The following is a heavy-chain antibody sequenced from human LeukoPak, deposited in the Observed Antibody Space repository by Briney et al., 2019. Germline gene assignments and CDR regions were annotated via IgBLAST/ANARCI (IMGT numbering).Heavy chain of an antibody. CDR2: IYSGGTT. CDR3: ARGGASGYVDY. D-gene: IGHD1-26*01. J-gene: IGHJ4*02. CDR1: GFTVSNNY. V-gene: IGHV3-53*01. Sequence: GGSLRLSRAASGFTVSNNYMSWVRQTPGKGLEWVSVIYSGGTTYYADSVKGRFTISRDNSKNTLFLQLNSLRAEDTAVYYCARGGASGYVDYWGQGTLVTVSS.